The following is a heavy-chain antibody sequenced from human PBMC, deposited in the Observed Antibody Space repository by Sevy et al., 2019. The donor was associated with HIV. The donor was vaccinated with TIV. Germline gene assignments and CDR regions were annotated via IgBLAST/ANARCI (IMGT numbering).Heavy chain of an antibody. J-gene: IGHJ4*02. CDR2: ISYDGSNK. V-gene: IGHV3-30-3*01. D-gene: IGHD1-1*01. Sequence: GGSLRLSCAASGFTFSSYAMHWVRQAPGKGLEWVAVISYDGSNKYYADSVKGRFTISRDNSKNTLYLQMNSLRAEDTAAYYCARATVNWNLDYWGQGTLVTVSS. CDR3: ARATVNWNLDY. CDR1: GFTFSSYA.